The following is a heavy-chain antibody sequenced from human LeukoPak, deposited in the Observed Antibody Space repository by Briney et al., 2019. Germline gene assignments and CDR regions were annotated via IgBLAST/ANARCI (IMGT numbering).Heavy chain of an antibody. J-gene: IGHJ5*02. V-gene: IGHV3-23*01. CDR1: GFTFSSYA. CDR3: ATSGYSYGFNWFDP. CDR2: ISGSGGST. Sequence: SGGSLRLSCAASGFTFSSYAMSWVRQAPGKGLEWVSAISGSGGSTYYADSVKGRSTISRDNSKNTLYLQMNSLRAEDTAVYYCATSGYSYGFNWFDPWGQGTLVTVSS. D-gene: IGHD5-18*01.